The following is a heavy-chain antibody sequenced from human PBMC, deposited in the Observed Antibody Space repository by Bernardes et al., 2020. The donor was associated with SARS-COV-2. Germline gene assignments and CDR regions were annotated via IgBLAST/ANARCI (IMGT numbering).Heavy chain of an antibody. Sequence: GESLKISCQGSGYDFTTYWIGWVRQMPGKGLEWMGIIYPGDSDTRYSPSFQGQVTFSADKSINIAYLHWSSLKASDTAMYYCARQTRPAALIGVRGAFDIWGRGTLVTVSS. J-gene: IGHJ3*02. V-gene: IGHV5-51*01. CDR3: ARQTRPAALIGVRGAFDI. CDR2: IYPGDSDT. CDR1: GYDFTTYW. D-gene: IGHD6-13*01.